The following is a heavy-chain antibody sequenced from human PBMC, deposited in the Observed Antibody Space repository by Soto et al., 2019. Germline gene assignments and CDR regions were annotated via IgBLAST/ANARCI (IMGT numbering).Heavy chain of an antibody. J-gene: IGHJ6*02. CDR1: GDSVSSNSAA. CDR2: TYYRSKWYN. V-gene: IGHV6-1*01. Sequence: WPTLSLPCAISGDSVSSNSAAWNWIRQSPSRGLEWLGRTYYRSKWYNDYAVSVKSRITINPDTSKNQFSLQLNSVTPEDTAVYYCARDPQGIAVAAFYYYGMDVWGQGTTVTVSS. D-gene: IGHD6-19*01. CDR3: ARDPQGIAVAAFYYYGMDV.